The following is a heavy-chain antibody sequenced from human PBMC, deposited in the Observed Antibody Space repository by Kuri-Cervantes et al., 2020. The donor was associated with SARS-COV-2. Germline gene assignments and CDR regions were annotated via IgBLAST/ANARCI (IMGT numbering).Heavy chain of an antibody. Sequence: SETLSLTCTVSGGSISSGGYYGSWIRQPPGKGLERIGYIYHSGSTYYNPSLKSRVTISVDRSKNQFSLKLSSVTAADTAVYYCARARIAAAGYNWFDPWGQGTLVTVSS. CDR1: GGSISSGGYY. CDR3: ARARIAAAGYNWFDP. V-gene: IGHV4-30-2*01. D-gene: IGHD6-13*01. CDR2: IYHSGST. J-gene: IGHJ5*02.